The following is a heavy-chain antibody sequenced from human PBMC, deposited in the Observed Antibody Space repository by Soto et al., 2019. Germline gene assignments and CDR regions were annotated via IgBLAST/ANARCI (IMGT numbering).Heavy chain of an antibody. CDR3: ASGSSRFRTSLARTPAGYYYGMDV. D-gene: IGHD3-10*01. V-gene: IGHV1-69*06. CDR2: IIPIFGTA. J-gene: IGHJ6*02. Sequence: SVKVSCRASGGTFSSYAITLVRRAPGQGLEWMGGIIPIFGTANYAQKFQGRVTITADKSTSTGYIELSSLRSEDTAVYYCASGSSRFRTSLARTPAGYYYGMDVWGQGTTVTVSS. CDR1: GGTFSSYA.